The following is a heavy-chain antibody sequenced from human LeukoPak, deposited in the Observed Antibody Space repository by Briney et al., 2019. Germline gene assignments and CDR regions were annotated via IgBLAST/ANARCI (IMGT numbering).Heavy chain of an antibody. V-gene: IGHV3-21*01. CDR1: GFTFSSYS. D-gene: IGHD3-3*01. J-gene: IGHJ4*02. CDR3: ARALRFLGAPFDS. CDR2: ISSGSGTI. Sequence: GGSLRLSCAASGFTFSSYSMNWVRQAPGKGLEWVSSISSGSGTIYYADSLKGRITISGDNAKSSLSLQLNSLRAEDTAVYYCARALRFLGAPFDSWGQGTLVTVSS.